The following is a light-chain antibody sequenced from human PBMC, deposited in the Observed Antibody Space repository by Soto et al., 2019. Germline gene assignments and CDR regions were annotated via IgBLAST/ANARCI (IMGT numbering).Light chain of an antibody. Sequence: QSVLTQPPSVSGAPGQRVTISCTGSSSNIGAGYDVHWYQQLPGTPPKLLIYGNSNRPSGVPDRFSGSKSGTSASLAITGLQAEDEADYYCQSYDSSLSGYVFGTGTKGTVL. CDR2: GNS. CDR3: QSYDSSLSGYV. J-gene: IGLJ1*01. CDR1: SSNIGAGYD. V-gene: IGLV1-40*01.